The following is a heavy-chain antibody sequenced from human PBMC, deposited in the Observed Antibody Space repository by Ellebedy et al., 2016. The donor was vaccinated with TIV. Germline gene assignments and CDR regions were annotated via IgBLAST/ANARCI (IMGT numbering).Heavy chain of an antibody. V-gene: IGHV3-33*08. CDR2: MWSDRTQR. Sequence: PGGSLRLSCAASGFTLSTYWMNWVRQAPGKGLEWVAVMWSDRTQRNPADSVTGQFTVSRDNSGNTLYLQRNSLRVEDTAVYYCARGYFWASYRSGRFDTWGQGTRVTVSS. D-gene: IGHD3-16*01. J-gene: IGHJ4*02. CDR1: GFTLSTYW. CDR3: ARGYFWASYRSGRFDT.